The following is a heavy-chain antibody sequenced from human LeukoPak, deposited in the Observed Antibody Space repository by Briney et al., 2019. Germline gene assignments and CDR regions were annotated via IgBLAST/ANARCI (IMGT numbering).Heavy chain of an antibody. CDR3: ARTPLSDY. Sequence: TGGSLRLSCAASGFTFSSYSMNWVRQAPGKGLEWVSYISSSSTIYFADSVKGRFTISRDNAKNSLYLQMNSLRDEDTAVYYCARTPLSDYWGQGTLVTVSS. CDR1: GFTFSSYS. V-gene: IGHV3-48*02. CDR2: ISSSSTI. J-gene: IGHJ4*02.